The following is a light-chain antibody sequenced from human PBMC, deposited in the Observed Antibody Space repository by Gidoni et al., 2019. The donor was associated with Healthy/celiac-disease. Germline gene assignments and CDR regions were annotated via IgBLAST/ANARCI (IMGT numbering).Light chain of an antibody. V-gene: IGLV2-14*01. CDR3: SSYTSSSTLGV. CDR1: SSDVGGYNY. CDR2: EVS. J-gene: IGLJ1*01. Sequence: QSALTQPASVSGSPGQSLTLSCTGTSSDVGGYNYVSWYQQHPGKAPKLMIYEVSNRPSGVSNRFSGSKSGNTASLTISGLQAEDEADYYCSSYTSSSTLGVFGTGTKVTVL.